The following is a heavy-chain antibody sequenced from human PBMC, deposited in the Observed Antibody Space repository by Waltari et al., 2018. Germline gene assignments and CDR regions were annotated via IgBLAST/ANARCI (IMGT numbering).Heavy chain of an antibody. D-gene: IGHD2-21*01. J-gene: IGHJ4*02. CDR2: VGSISGCT. CDR1: GFTSSKHA. CDR3: ARDPVVVAVHYFDS. V-gene: IGHV3-23*04. Sequence: EVQLVESGGGLVQPGGSLRLSCAGSGFTSSKHAMNWVRPAPGKGLELVSVVGSISGCTYYADSVKGRFTISRDNSKNTLYLRMNGLRADDTAIYYWARDPVVVAVHYFDSWGQGTLVTVSS.